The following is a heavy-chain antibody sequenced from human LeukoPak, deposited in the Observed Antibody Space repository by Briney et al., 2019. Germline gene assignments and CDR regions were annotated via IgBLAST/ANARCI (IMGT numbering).Heavy chain of an antibody. CDR1: GFTFSSYA. J-gene: IGHJ4*02. CDR2: ISYDGSNK. Sequence: PGGSLRLSCAASGFTFSSYAMHWVRQAPGKGLEWVAVISYDGSNKNYADSVKGRFTISRDKSKNTLYLQLNSLRAEDTAVYYCARGQFRFSDYDSSAFDYRGQGTLVTVSS. CDR3: ARGQFRFSDYDSSAFDY. V-gene: IGHV3-30*04. D-gene: IGHD3-22*01.